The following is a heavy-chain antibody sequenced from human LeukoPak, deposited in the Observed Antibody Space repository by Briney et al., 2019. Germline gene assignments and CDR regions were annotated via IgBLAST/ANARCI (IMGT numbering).Heavy chain of an antibody. Sequence: GGSLRLSCAASGFTFSSNWMSWVRQAPGKGLEWVANIKQDGSEKYYVDSVKGRFTISRDNAKNSLYLQMNSLRAEDTAVYYCARDSPSDYWGQGTLVTVSS. CDR1: GFTFSSNW. J-gene: IGHJ4*02. CDR2: IKQDGSEK. V-gene: IGHV3-7*01. CDR3: ARDSPSDY.